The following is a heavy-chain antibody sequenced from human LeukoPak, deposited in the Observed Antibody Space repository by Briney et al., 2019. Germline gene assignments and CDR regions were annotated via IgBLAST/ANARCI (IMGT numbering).Heavy chain of an antibody. D-gene: IGHD3-22*01. CDR2: ISYDGSNK. V-gene: IGHV3-30*18. Sequence: GGSLRLSCAASGFTFSSYGMHWVRQAPGKGLEWVAVISYDGSNKYYADSVKGRFTISRDNSKNTLYLQMNSLRAEDTAVYYCAKGTLYYDSSRLDYWGQGTLVTVSS. CDR3: AKGTLYYDSSRLDY. CDR1: GFTFSSYG. J-gene: IGHJ4*02.